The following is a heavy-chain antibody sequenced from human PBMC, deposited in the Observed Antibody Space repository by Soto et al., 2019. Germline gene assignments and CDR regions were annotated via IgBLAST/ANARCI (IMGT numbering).Heavy chain of an antibody. J-gene: IGHJ5*02. CDR1: GGTSSSGGYY. V-gene: IGHV4-31*03. CDR3: ARVSLLYGSGGHHWFDP. D-gene: IGHD3-10*01. CDR2: IYYSGST. Sequence: IMSLTCSVAGGTSSSGGYYWSWIRQNPGKGLEWIGYIYYSGSTYYNPSLKSRVTISVDTSKNQFSLKLSSVTAADTAVYYCARVSLLYGSGGHHWFDPWGQGTLVTVSS.